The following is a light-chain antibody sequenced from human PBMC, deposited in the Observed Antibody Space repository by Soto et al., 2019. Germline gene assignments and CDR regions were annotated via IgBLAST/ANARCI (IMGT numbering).Light chain of an antibody. CDR3: QHRSDWPLT. CDR1: QSVTNY. V-gene: IGKV3-11*01. Sequence: EIVLTQSPATLSLSPGARATLSCRASQSVTNYLAWYQQKPGRAPRLLIYDTSNRATGIPAKFSGSGSGTDFSLTISSLELDDSAIDFCQHRSDWPLTFGGRTKLEIK. CDR2: DTS. J-gene: IGKJ4*01.